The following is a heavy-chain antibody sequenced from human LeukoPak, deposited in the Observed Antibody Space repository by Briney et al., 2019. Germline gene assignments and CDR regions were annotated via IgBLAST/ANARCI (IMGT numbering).Heavy chain of an antibody. D-gene: IGHD4-17*01. CDR3: ARVGDGPEGYGDPAGAFDI. CDR2: INPNSGGT. CDR1: GYTFTGYY. V-gene: IGHV1-2*04. Sequence: ASVKVSCKASGYTFTGYYMHWVRQAPGQGLEWMGWINPNSGGTNYAQKFQGWVTMTRDTSISTAYMELSRLRSDDTAVYYCARVGDGPEGYGDPAGAFDIWGQGTMVTVSS. J-gene: IGHJ3*02.